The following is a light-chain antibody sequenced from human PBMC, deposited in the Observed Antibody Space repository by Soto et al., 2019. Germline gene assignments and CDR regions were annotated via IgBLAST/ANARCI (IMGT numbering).Light chain of an antibody. J-gene: IGKJ1*01. CDR1: QSVSSY. CDR3: RHYGSSPET. CDR2: GAS. Sequence: EIVLTQSLATLSLSPGERATLSCRASQSVSSYLAWYQQKPGQAPRLLIYGASSRATGIPVRFSGSGCGTDFTLPISSLEPEDFAVYYCRHYGSSPETFGQGTKVDIK. V-gene: IGKV3-20*01.